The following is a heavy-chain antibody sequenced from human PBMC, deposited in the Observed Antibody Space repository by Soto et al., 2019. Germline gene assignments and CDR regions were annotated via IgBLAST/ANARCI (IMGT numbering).Heavy chain of an antibody. CDR3: VATISDLFCDGSGYPYNWFDP. J-gene: IGHJ5*02. Sequence: SSMMVSCKASGFTFTSSAMQWVRQARGQRLEWIGWIVVGSGNTNYAQKFQERVTITRDISTSTADMELSSLKFEDTAVYYCVATISDLFCDGSGYPYNWFDPWGQGTLVTVSS. V-gene: IGHV1-58*02. CDR1: GFTFTSSA. CDR2: IVVGSGNT. D-gene: IGHD3-22*01.